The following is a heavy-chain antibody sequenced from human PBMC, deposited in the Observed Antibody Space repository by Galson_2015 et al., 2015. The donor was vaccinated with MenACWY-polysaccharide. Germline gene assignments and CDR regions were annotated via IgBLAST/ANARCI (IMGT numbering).Heavy chain of an antibody. Sequence: SLRLSCAASGFTFSSYAIHWVRQAPGKGLEWVAVISYDATNKYYRDSVKGRFTISRDNSRNTVFLEMNSLRAEDTGLYYCARDYCSRTSCSGMDFWGQGTMVTVSS. CDR3: ARDYCSRTSCSGMDF. J-gene: IGHJ6*02. V-gene: IGHV3-30-3*01. CDR2: ISYDATNK. D-gene: IGHD2-2*01. CDR1: GFTFSSYA.